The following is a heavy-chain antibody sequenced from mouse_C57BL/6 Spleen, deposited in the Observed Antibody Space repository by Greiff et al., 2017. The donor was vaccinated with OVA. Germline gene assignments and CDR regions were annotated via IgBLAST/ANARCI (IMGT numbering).Heavy chain of an antibody. CDR3: ARDPGGLRRFDY. J-gene: IGHJ2*01. D-gene: IGHD2-2*01. Sequence: DVMLVESGGGLVKPGGSLKLSCAASGFTFSSYAMSWVSQTPEKRLEWVATISDGGSYTYYPDNVKGRFTISRDNAKNNLYLQMSHLKSEDTAMYYCARDPGGLRRFDYWGQGTTLTVSS. CDR2: ISDGGSYT. CDR1: GFTFSSYA. V-gene: IGHV5-4*01.